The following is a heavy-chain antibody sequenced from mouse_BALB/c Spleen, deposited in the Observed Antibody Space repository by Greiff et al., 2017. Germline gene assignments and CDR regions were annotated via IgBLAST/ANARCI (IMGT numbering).Heavy chain of an antibody. CDR3: ARDGNYGGFAY. CDR2: ISYSGST. CDR1: GYSITSDYA. V-gene: IGHV3-2*02. D-gene: IGHD2-1*01. J-gene: IGHJ3*01. Sequence: DVQLVESGPGLVKPSQSLSLTCTVTGYSITSDYAWNWIRQFPGNKLEWMGYISYSGSTSYNPSLKSRISITRDTSKNQFFLQLNSVTTEDTATYYCARDGNYGGFAYWGQGTLVTVSA.